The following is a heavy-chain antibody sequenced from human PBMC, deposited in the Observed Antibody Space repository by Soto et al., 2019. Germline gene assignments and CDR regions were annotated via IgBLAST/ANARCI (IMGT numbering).Heavy chain of an antibody. CDR2: ISSNSAYI. CDR1: GFTFRSFT. Sequence: EVQLVESGGGLVKPGGSLRLSCAASGFTFRSFTMNWVRQAPGKGLEWVSTISSNSAYIYYTDALSGRFTISRDNAKNSLHLQRNSLRAEDTAVYYCTRDASRDSSARGWFDPWGPGTLVTVSS. V-gene: IGHV3-21*02. J-gene: IGHJ5*02. CDR3: TRDASRDSSARGWFDP. D-gene: IGHD6-13*01.